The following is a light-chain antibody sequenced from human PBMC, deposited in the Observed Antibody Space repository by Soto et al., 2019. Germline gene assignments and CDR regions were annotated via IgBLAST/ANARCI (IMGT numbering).Light chain of an antibody. CDR2: GAS. V-gene: IGKV3-15*01. J-gene: IGKJ2*01. CDR3: QQHTNWPYT. CDR1: QSVSSN. Sequence: EIVMTQSPATLSVSPGEGATLSCRASQSVSSNLAWYQQKPGQAPRLLIYGASTRATGIPARFSGSGSGTEFTLSISGLQSEDFAVFYCQQHTNWPYTFGQGTKLESK.